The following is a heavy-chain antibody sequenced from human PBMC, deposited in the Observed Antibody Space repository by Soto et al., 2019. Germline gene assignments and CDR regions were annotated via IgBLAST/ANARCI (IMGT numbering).Heavy chain of an antibody. CDR1: GGSISSSSYY. Sequence: QLQLQESGPGLVKPSETLSLTCTVSGGSISSSSYYWGWIRQPPGKGLEWIGSIYYSGSTYYNPSLKSRGTISVDTSKNQFSLKLSSVTAADTAVYYCARQSLGYCSSTSCYASDYWGQGTLVTVSS. V-gene: IGHV4-39*01. D-gene: IGHD2-2*01. CDR3: ARQSLGYCSSTSCYASDY. CDR2: IYYSGST. J-gene: IGHJ4*02.